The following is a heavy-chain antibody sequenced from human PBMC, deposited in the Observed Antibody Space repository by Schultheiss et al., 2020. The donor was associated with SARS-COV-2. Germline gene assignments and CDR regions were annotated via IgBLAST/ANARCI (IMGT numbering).Heavy chain of an antibody. CDR2: ISSSGGST. D-gene: IGHD4-17*01. CDR1: GFTVSHNY. Sequence: GGSLRLSCAASGFTVSHNYMIWVRQAPGKGLEWVSTISSSGGSTYYADAVKGRFTISRDNSKNTLYLELNSLRVDDTAVYYCARSYGHFDYWGQGTLVTVSS. J-gene: IGHJ4*02. CDR3: ARSYGHFDY. V-gene: IGHV3-23*01.